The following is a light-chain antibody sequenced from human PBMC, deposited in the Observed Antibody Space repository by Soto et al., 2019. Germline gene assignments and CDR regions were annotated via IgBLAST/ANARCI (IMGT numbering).Light chain of an antibody. V-gene: IGLV1-40*01. CDR3: QSYDTSLSGYV. J-gene: IGLJ1*01. Sequence: QSVLTQPPSVSGAPGQRVTISCIGSSSNIGAGLDVHWYQQLPGTAPRLLISANSNRASGVPDRFSGSRSGTSASLAITGLQAEDEADYYCQSYDTSLSGYVFGIGTKLTVL. CDR2: ANS. CDR1: SSNIGAGLD.